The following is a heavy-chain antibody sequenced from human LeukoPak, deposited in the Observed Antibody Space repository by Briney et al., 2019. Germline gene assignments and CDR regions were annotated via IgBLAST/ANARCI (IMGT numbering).Heavy chain of an antibody. D-gene: IGHD3-10*01. CDR3: ARVMGHAPRVWFGELPPPYGMDV. V-gene: IGHV3-33*01. Sequence: GGSLRLSCAASGFTFSSYGMHWVRQAPGKGLEWVAVIWYDGSNKYYADSVKGRFTISRDNSKNTLYLQMNSLRAEDTAVYYCARVMGHAPRVWFGELPPPYGMDVWGQGTTVTVSS. CDR1: GFTFSSYG. J-gene: IGHJ6*02. CDR2: IWYDGSNK.